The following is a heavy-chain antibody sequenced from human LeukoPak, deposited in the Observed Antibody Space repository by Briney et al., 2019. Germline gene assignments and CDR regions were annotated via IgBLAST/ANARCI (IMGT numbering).Heavy chain of an antibody. Sequence: GGSLRLSCAASGFTFSSYEMNWVGQAPGKGLEWVSYISVSGSTIYYADSVKGRFTISRDNAKNSLYLQMNSLRAEDTAVYYCARGVWGSYRLFDYWGQGTLVTVSS. J-gene: IGHJ4*02. D-gene: IGHD3-16*02. CDR3: ARGVWGSYRLFDY. CDR2: ISVSGSTI. V-gene: IGHV3-48*03. CDR1: GFTFSSYE.